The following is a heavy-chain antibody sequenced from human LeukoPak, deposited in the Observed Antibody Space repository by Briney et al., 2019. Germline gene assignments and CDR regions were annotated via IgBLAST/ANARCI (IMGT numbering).Heavy chain of an antibody. V-gene: IGHV1-69*02. CDR2: IIPILGIA. CDR3: ARVGGGYCSSTGCGADYYYYGMDV. CDR1: GGTFSSYT. Sequence: SVKVSCKASGGTFSSYTISWVRQAPGQGLEWMGRIIPILGIANYAQKFQGRVTITADKSTSTAYMELSSLRSEDTAVYYCARVGGGYCSSTGCGADYYYYGMDVWGQGTTVTVSS. J-gene: IGHJ6*02. D-gene: IGHD2-2*01.